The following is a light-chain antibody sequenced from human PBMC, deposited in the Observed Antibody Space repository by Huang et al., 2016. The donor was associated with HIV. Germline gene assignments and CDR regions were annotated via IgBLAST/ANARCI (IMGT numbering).Light chain of an antibody. V-gene: IGKV4-1*01. CDR2: WAA. Sequence: DIVMTQSPESLAVSLGERATINCKSSQSVLYISNNNNYLAWYQQKPGQPSKLLIYWAATRESGVPDRFSGSGSGTDFTLTISSLQAEDVAVYYCQQYYSTPQTFGQGTKVEIK. CDR3: QQYYSTPQT. CDR1: QSVLYISNNNNY. J-gene: IGKJ1*01.